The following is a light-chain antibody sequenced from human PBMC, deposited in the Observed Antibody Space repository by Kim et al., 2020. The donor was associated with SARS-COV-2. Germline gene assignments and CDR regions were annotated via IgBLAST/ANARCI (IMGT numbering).Light chain of an antibody. CDR1: SSNLGAGYN. CDR2: TNN. Sequence: VTISATGNSSNLGAGYNVHWYQQLPGTAPKLLIFTNNNRPSGVPDRFSGSTSGTSASLAITGLQPEDEADYYCQSYDSSLSGLVFGGGTQLTVL. J-gene: IGLJ3*02. V-gene: IGLV1-40*01. CDR3: QSYDSSLSGLV.